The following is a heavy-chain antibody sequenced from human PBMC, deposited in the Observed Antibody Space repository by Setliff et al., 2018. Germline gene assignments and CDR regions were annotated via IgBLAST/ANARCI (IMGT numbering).Heavy chain of an antibody. V-gene: IGHV3-48*01. Sequence: PGGSLRLSCAASGFTFSSYSMNWVRQAPGKGLEWVSYISSSSSTIYYADSVKGRFTISRDNAKNSLYLQMNSLRAEDTAVYYCARDIHYYGSGTSSGHYYYMDVWGKGTTVTVSS. CDR2: ISSSSSTI. D-gene: IGHD3-10*01. CDR1: GFTFSSYS. J-gene: IGHJ6*03. CDR3: ARDIHYYGSGTSSGHYYYMDV.